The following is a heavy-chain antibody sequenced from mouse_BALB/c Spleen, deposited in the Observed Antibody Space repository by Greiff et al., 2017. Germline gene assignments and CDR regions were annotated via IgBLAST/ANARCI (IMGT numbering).Heavy chain of an antibody. Sequence: EVKVVESGGGLVQPGGSLRLSCATSGFTFTDYYMSWVRQPPGKALEWLGFIRNKANGYTTEYSASVKGRFTISRDNSQSILYLQMNTLRAEDSATYYCASAYFWGQGTLVTVSA. CDR2: IRNKANGYTT. CDR1: GFTFTDYY. D-gene: IGHD2-10*01. CDR3: ASAYF. J-gene: IGHJ3*01. V-gene: IGHV7-3*02.